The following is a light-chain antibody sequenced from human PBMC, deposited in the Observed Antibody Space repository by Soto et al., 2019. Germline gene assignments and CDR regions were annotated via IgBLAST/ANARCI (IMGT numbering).Light chain of an antibody. J-gene: IGKJ1*01. CDR1: QSVSNW. CDR3: QQYDSYSWT. Sequence: DIQMTQSPSTLSASVGERVTITCRASQSVSNWLAWYQHKPGKAPKLLIYDVSSLERGVPSRFSGSGSGTEFILTIRSLQPDDFATYYCQQYDSYSWTFGQGTKVEVK. V-gene: IGKV1-5*01. CDR2: DVS.